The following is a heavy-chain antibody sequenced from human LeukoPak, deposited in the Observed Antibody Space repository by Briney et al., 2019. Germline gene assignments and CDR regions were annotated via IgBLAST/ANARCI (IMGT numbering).Heavy chain of an antibody. D-gene: IGHD2-8*01. CDR2: IIENGGET. CDR3: ARVNPLMAPGAFDI. J-gene: IGHJ3*02. V-gene: IGHV3-23*01. CDR1: GFTFNKFA. Sequence: PGGSLRLSCAASGFTFNKFAMSWVRQAPGKGLEWVSGIIENGGETYYADSVRGRFTISRDNSKNTLYLQMNSLRAEDTAIFYCARVNPLMAPGAFDIWGQGTMVAVSS.